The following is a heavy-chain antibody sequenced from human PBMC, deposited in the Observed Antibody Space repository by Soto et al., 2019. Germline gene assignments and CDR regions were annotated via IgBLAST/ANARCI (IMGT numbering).Heavy chain of an antibody. V-gene: IGHV1-2*02. J-gene: IGHJ5*02. CDR2: INPNSGGT. CDR1: GYTFTGYY. D-gene: IGHD2-15*01. CDR3: ASLGLHCSGGSCHDLFDP. Sequence: GASVKVSCKASGYTFTGYYMHWVRQAPGQGLEWMGWINPNSGGTNYAQKFQGRVTMTRDTSISTAYMELSRLRSDDTAVYYCASLGLHCSGGSCHDLFDPQGQVPHGTVSS.